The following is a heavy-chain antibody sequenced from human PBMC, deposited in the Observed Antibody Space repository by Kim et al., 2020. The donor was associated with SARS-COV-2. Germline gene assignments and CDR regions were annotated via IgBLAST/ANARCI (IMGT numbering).Heavy chain of an antibody. CDR1: GNSITNFH. V-gene: IGHV4-59*13. Sequence: SETLSLTCTVSGNSITNFHWSWIRQPPGKGLEYIGYVDDSGNTNYSPSLRSRVTISVDTSKNQFSLNLRPLTAADTAVYYCARGSGAPTVTPFDYWGQGILVTVSS. D-gene: IGHD4-17*01. J-gene: IGHJ4*02. CDR2: VDDSGNT. CDR3: ARGSGAPTVTPFDY.